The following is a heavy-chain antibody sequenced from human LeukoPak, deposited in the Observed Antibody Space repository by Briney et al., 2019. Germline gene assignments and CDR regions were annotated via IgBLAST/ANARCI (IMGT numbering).Heavy chain of an antibody. Sequence: SETLSLTCTVSGGSISTHYWSWIRQPPGKGLEWIGYIYYTGSTNYNPSLKSRVTMAIDTSKNQFSLELAFVSAADTAVYYCARAQYASGSFFDYWGQGTLATVSS. CDR3: ARAQYASGSFFDY. CDR2: IYYTGST. J-gene: IGHJ4*02. CDR1: GGSISTHY. V-gene: IGHV4-59*11. D-gene: IGHD3-10*01.